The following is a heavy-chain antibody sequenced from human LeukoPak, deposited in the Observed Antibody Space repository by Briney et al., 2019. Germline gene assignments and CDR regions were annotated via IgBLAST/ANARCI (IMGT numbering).Heavy chain of an antibody. D-gene: IGHD6-13*01. Sequence: SETLSLTCTVSGGSISSYYWSWIRQPPGKGLEWIGYIYYSGTTNYNPSLKSRVTISVDTSKNQLSLKLSSVTAVDTAVYYCARGVYIAAAQYGYWGQGTLVTVSS. CDR1: GGSISSYY. CDR2: IYYSGTT. CDR3: ARGVYIAAAQYGY. V-gene: IGHV4-59*01. J-gene: IGHJ4*02.